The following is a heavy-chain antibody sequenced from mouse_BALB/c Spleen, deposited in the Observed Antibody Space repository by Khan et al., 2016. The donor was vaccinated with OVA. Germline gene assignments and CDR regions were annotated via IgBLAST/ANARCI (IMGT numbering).Heavy chain of an antibody. CDR3: ARSVTITTVVATDFDY. V-gene: IGHV3-2*02. Sequence: EVQLQESGPGLVKPSQSLSLTCTVTGYSITSDYAWNWIRPFPGNKLEWMGYISYSGRTSYNPSLKSRISITRDPSKNPFFLQLNSVTTEDTATYYCARSVTITTVVATDFDYWGQGTTLTVSS. CDR2: ISYSGRT. D-gene: IGHD1-1*01. CDR1: GYSITSDYA. J-gene: IGHJ2*01.